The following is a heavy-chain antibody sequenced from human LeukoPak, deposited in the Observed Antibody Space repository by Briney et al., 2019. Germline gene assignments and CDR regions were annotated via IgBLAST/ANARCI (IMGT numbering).Heavy chain of an antibody. V-gene: IGHV3-48*03. CDR3: AELGITMIGGV. CDR1: GFTFSSYE. D-gene: IGHD3-10*02. J-gene: IGHJ6*04. Sequence: GGSLRLSCAASGFTFSSYEMNWVRQAPGKGLEWVSYISSSGSTIYHADSVKGRFTISRDNAKNSLYLQMNSLRAEDTAVYYCAELGITMIGGVWSKGTTVTISS. CDR2: ISSSGSTI.